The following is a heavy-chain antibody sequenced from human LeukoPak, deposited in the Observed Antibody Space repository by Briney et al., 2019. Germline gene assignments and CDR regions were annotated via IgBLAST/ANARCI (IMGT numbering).Heavy chain of an antibody. J-gene: IGHJ6*03. CDR2: IYYSGST. V-gene: IGHV4-39*01. D-gene: IGHD3-10*01. CDR1: GGSISSTTYY. Sequence: PSETLSLTCSASGGSISSTTYYWGWIRQPPGTGLEWIGSIYYSGSTYYNPSLKSRVTISVDTSKNQFSLKLSSVTAADTAVYYCARLRYYYGSGSLFPYYYYYYMDVWGKGTTVTISS. CDR3: ARLRYYYGSGSLFPYYYYYYMDV.